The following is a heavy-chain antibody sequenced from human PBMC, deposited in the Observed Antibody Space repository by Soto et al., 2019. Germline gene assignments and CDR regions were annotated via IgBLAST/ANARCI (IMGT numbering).Heavy chain of an antibody. CDR2: IKQDESEI. CDR3: ARQSNWFGRDNRYYYDSDV. V-gene: IGHV3-7*01. J-gene: IGHJ6*02. CDR1: GFSFSSYR. Sequence: GGSLRLSCAASGFSFSSYRMSWGRQALGKGLERVANIKQDESEIYYVDSAKGRFTVSRDNAKNSLYLQVNSLRAEDTAVYYCARQSNWFGRDNRYYYDSDVWGQGTTVTVSS. D-gene: IGHD3-10*01.